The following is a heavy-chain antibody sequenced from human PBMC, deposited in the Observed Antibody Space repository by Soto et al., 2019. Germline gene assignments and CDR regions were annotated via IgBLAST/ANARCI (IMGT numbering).Heavy chain of an antibody. J-gene: IGHJ6*02. Sequence: GGSLRLSCAASGFTFSSYAMSWVRQAPGKGLEWVSAISGSGGSTYYADSVKGRFTISRDNSKNTLYLQMNSLRAEDTAVYYCAKSMADLLWFGELLYPMNYYYYYGMDVWGQGTTVTVSS. V-gene: IGHV3-23*01. CDR2: ISGSGGST. CDR1: GFTFSSYA. CDR3: AKSMADLLWFGELLYPMNYYYYYGMDV. D-gene: IGHD3-10*01.